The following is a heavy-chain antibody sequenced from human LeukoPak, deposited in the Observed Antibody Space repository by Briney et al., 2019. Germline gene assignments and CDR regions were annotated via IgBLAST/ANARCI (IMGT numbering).Heavy chain of an antibody. D-gene: IGHD3-10*01. CDR1: GGTFSSYA. Sequence: SVKVSCKASGGTFSSYAISWVRQAPGQGLEWMGRIIPILGIANYAQKVQGRVTITADKSTSTAYMELSSLRPEDTAVYYCARDVGVYGSGSYYNAWGQGTLVTVSS. CDR2: IIPILGIA. V-gene: IGHV1-69*04. J-gene: IGHJ5*02. CDR3: ARDVGVYGSGSYYNA.